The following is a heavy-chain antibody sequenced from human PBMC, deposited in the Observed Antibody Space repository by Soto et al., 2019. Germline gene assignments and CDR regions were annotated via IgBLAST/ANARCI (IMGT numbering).Heavy chain of an antibody. V-gene: IGHV4-34*01. CDR3: ARGHCSSTSCYRACDI. CDR2: INHSGST. D-gene: IGHD2-2*01. Sequence: QVQLQQWGAGLLKPSETLSLTCAVYGGSFSGYYWSWIRQPPGKGLEWIGEINHSGSTNYNPSLKSRVTLAVDTSKNQFSLKLSSVTAADTAVYYGARGHCSSTSCYRACDIWGQGTMVTVSS. CDR1: GGSFSGYY. J-gene: IGHJ3*02.